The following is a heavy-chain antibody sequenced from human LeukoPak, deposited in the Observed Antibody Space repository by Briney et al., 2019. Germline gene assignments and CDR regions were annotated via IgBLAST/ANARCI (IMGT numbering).Heavy chain of an antibody. J-gene: IGHJ4*02. D-gene: IGHD3-22*01. CDR1: GFTFSSYA. CDR2: ISYDGSNK. V-gene: IGHV3-30*01. Sequence: SGGSLRLSCAAPGFTFSSYAMHWVRQAPGKGLEWVAVISYDGSNKYYADSVKGRFTISRDNSKNTLYLQMNSLRAEDTAVYYCARGMHSSGYTDYWGQGTLVTVSS. CDR3: ARGMHSSGYTDY.